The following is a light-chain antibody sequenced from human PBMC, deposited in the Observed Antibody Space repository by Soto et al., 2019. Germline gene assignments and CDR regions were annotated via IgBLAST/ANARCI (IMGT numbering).Light chain of an antibody. J-gene: IGKJ1*01. V-gene: IGKV2-28*01. CDR2: LGS. Sequence: DVVMTQSPLSLPVTLGQPASISCRSSQSLPHSNGYNYLDWYLQKPGQSPQLLIYLGSNRASGVPDRFSGSGSGTDFTLKISRVEAEDVGVYYCMQPLQSWTFGQGTKVDTK. CDR3: MQPLQSWT. CDR1: QSLPHSNGYNY.